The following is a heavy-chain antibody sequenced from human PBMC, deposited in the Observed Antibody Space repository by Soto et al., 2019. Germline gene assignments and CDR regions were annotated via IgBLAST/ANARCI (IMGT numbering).Heavy chain of an antibody. V-gene: IGHV3-48*03. CDR1: GFPFSSYE. Sequence: PGGSLSLSCAASGFPFSSYEMNWVRPAPGKGLEWVSYISSSGSTIYYADSVKGRFTISRDNAKSSLYRQMNSLRAEDTAVSYCARGLDVGYSSGWHATYYFDYWCQGTLVTVSS. D-gene: IGHD6-19*01. CDR3: ARGLDVGYSSGWHATYYFDY. CDR2: ISSSGSTI. J-gene: IGHJ4*02.